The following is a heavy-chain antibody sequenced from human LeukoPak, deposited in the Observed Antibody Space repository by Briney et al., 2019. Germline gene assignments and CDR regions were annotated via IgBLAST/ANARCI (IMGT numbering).Heavy chain of an antibody. CDR3: ARDLVPGVGAYDY. J-gene: IGHJ4*02. CDR2: ISYDGSNK. Sequence: GGSLRLSCAASGFTFSSYAMHWVRQAPGKGLEWVAVISYDGSNKYYADSVKGRFTISRDNSKNTLYLQMNSLRAEDTAVYYCARDLVPGVGAYDYWGQGTLVTVSS. D-gene: IGHD1-26*01. CDR1: GFTFSSYA. V-gene: IGHV3-30-3*01.